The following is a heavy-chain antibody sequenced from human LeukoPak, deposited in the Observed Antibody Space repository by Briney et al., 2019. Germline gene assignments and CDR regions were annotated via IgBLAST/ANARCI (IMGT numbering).Heavy chain of an antibody. Sequence: SETLSLTCTVSGYSITSGYYWGWIRQPPGKGLEWIGSIYHSGSTNYNPSLKSRVTISVDTSKNQFSLKLSSVTAADTAVYYCARGLTDVYRAAADTRFDYWGQGTLVTVSS. J-gene: IGHJ4*02. V-gene: IGHV4-38-2*02. CDR1: GYSITSGYY. D-gene: IGHD6-13*01. CDR3: ARGLTDVYRAAADTRFDY. CDR2: IYHSGST.